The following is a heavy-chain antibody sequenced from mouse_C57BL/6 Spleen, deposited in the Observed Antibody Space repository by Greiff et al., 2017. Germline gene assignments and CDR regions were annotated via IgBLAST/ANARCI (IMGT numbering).Heavy chain of an antibody. CDR2: INPSTGGT. CDR1: GYSFTGYY. CDR3: ARRSSLPYAMDY. V-gene: IGHV1-42*01. J-gene: IGHJ4*01. Sequence: VQLQQSGPELVKPGASVKISCKASGYSFTGYYMNWVKQSPEKSLEWIGEINPSTGGTTYNQKFKAKATLTVDKSSSTAYMQLKSLTSEDSAVYYCARRSSLPYAMDYWGQGTSVTVSS. D-gene: IGHD1-1*01.